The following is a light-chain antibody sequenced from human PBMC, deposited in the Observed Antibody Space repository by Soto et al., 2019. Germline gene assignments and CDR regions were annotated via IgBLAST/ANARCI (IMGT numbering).Light chain of an antibody. CDR1: QSVSNN. J-gene: IGKJ5*01. V-gene: IGKV3-15*01. CDR3: KQYKEWPPFT. Sequence: EIVLTQFPATLSLSPGETATLSCRASQSVSNNVAWYQQKPGQAPRLLILGASTRATGIPARFSGSGSGTEFTLSISSLQSEDFAVYYCKQYKEWPPFTFGQGTRLEIK. CDR2: GAS.